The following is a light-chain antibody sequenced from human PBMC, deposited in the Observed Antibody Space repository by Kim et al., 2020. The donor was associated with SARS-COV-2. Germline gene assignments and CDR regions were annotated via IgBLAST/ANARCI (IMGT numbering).Light chain of an antibody. CDR3: QQSYTSPTYD. CDR1: DSISTY. CDR2: GAS. V-gene: IGKV1-39*01. Sequence: AAVGDRVTITCRASDSISTYLNWFQQKPGKAPRLLIYGASNLQRGVPSRFSGSGSGTEFSLTISNLQPEDSATYYCQQSYTSPTYDFGQGTKLEI. J-gene: IGKJ2*01.